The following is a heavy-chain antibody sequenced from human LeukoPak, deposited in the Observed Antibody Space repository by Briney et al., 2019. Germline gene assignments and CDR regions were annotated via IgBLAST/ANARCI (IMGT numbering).Heavy chain of an antibody. CDR3: ARHAHPSYDILTGLPDAFDI. J-gene: IGHJ3*02. CDR2: IYYSGST. Sequence: SETLSLTCTVSGGSISSYYWSWIRQPPGKGLEWIGYIYYSGSTNYNPSLKSRVTISVDTSKNQFSLKLSSVTAADTAVYYCARHAHPSYDILTGLPDAFDIWGQGTMVTVSS. CDR1: GGSISSYY. D-gene: IGHD3-9*01. V-gene: IGHV4-59*08.